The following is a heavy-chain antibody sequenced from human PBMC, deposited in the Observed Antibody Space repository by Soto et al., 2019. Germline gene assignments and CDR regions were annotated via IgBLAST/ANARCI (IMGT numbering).Heavy chain of an antibody. CDR1: GLSFRNYW. CDR3: AGFGYDWNGWD. Sequence: EMQLVESGGGVVQPGGSLRLSCVASGLSFRNYWVHWVRQAPGKGLEWVSRINTDGTYTSNADPVKGRFTISRDNAKNTLYLQMNSMRVEDTAVYFCAGFGYDWNGWDWGPGTLVTVSS. D-gene: IGHD1-20*01. J-gene: IGHJ4*02. V-gene: IGHV3-74*01. CDR2: INTDGTYT.